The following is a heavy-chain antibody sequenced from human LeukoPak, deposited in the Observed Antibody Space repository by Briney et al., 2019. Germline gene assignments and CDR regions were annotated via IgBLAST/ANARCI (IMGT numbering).Heavy chain of an antibody. Sequence: PGGSLRLSCAASGFTFSSYSMNWVRQAPGKGLEWVSSISSSSSYIYYADSVKGRFTISRDNAKNSLYLQMNSLRAEDTAVYYCAKAGSSGWYSYDYWGQGTLVTVSS. CDR2: ISSSSSYI. V-gene: IGHV3-21*04. D-gene: IGHD6-19*01. CDR1: GFTFSSYS. CDR3: AKAGSSGWYSYDY. J-gene: IGHJ4*02.